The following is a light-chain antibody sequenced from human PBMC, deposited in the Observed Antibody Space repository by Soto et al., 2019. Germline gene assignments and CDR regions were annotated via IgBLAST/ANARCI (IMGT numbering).Light chain of an antibody. CDR2: GAS. V-gene: IGKV3-20*01. J-gene: IGKJ5*01. CDR1: QSLSSNF. Sequence: QSLSPGERASLSCGASQSLSSNFLAWYQQKPGQAPRLLIYGASSRATGIPDRFSGTGSETDFTLTINRLEPEDFAVYYCQQYENSPITFGQGTRLEIK. CDR3: QQYENSPIT.